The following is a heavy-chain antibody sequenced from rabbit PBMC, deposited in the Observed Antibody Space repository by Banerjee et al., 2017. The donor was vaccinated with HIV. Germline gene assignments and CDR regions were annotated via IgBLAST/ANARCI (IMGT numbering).Heavy chain of an antibody. CDR2: IYTSSGST. D-gene: IGHD1-1*01. CDR3: ASGIASVIGWNFNL. CDR1: GIDFSSYFY. V-gene: IGHV1S43*01. J-gene: IGHJ4*01. Sequence: QQQLEESGGGLVKPEGSLTLTCKASGIDFSSYFYICWVRQAPGKGLDLIACIYTSSGSTWYANWVNGRFTISLDNAQNTVFLQMTSLTAADTATYFCASGIASVIGWNFNLWGPGTLVTVS.